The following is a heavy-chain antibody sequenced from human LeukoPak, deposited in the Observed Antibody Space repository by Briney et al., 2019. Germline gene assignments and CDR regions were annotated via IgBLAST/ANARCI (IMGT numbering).Heavy chain of an antibody. D-gene: IGHD2-2*01. CDR2: ISSSGSTI. CDR3: ARDVGYCSSTSCYYWFDP. V-gene: IGHV3-11*01. CDR1: GFTFSDYY. J-gene: IGHJ5*02. Sequence: GGSLRLSCAASGFTFSDYYMSWIRQAPGKGLEWVSHISSSGSTIYYADSVKGRFTISRDNAKNSLYLQMNSLRAEDTAVYYCARDVGYCSSTSCYYWFDPWGQGTLVTVSS.